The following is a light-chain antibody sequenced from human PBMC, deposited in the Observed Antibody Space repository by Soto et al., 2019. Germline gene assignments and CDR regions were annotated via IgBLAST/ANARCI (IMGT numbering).Light chain of an antibody. CDR3: QQYNNWPPGWT. V-gene: IGKV3-15*01. CDR2: GAS. Sequence: EIVMTQSPATLSVSPGERATLSCRASQSVSSNLAWYQQKPGQAPRLLIYGASTRATAIPARFSGSGSGTDFTLTISSLQSEDFAVYYYQQYNNWPPGWTFGQGTKVEIK. CDR1: QSVSSN. J-gene: IGKJ1*01.